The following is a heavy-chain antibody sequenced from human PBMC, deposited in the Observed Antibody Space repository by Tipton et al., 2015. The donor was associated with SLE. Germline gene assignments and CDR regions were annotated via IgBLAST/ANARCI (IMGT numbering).Heavy chain of an antibody. CDR2: IYPGGSS. Sequence: TLSLTCTVSDYSISSGYYWGWIRQPPGKGLEWIGDIYPGGSSYYNPSLKSRINISIDTSKNQFSLRLGSVTAAGTALYYCTRGSNFDIWGQGTMVTVSS. CDR3: TRGSNFDI. J-gene: IGHJ3*02. D-gene: IGHD2-2*01. V-gene: IGHV4-38-2*02. CDR1: DYSISSGYY.